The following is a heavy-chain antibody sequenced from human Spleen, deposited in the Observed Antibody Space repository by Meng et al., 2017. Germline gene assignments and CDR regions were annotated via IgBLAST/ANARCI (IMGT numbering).Heavy chain of an antibody. Sequence: QVERVQSVSELKKPGASVKVSCKASGYTFTTYTMHWVRQAPGQGLEWLGLINTNTGNPTYAPGFTGRFVFSLDTSISTAYLQISGLRAEDTAMYYCARTKEYYDSSFDLWGQGTVVTVSS. CDR2: INTNTGNP. J-gene: IGHJ4*02. D-gene: IGHD3-22*01. CDR1: GYTFTTYT. CDR3: ARTKEYYDSSFDL. V-gene: IGHV7-4-1*02.